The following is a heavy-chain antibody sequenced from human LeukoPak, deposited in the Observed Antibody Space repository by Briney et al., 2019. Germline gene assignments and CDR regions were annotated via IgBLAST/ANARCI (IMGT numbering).Heavy chain of an antibody. Sequence: PGRSLRLSCAASGFTFSSYAMHWVRQAPGKGLEWVAVISYDGSNKYYADSVKGRFTISRDNSKNTLYLQMNSLRAEDTAVYYCARRNCSGGSCHFDYWGQGTLVTVSS. J-gene: IGHJ4*02. D-gene: IGHD2-15*01. CDR1: GFTFSSYA. CDR2: ISYDGSNK. V-gene: IGHV3-30*04. CDR3: ARRNCSGGSCHFDY.